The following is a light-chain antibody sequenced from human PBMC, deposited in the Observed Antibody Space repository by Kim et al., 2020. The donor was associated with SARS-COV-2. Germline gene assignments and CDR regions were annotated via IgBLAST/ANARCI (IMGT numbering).Light chain of an antibody. Sequence: VSPGQTASITCSGDKLGDKYACWYQQKPGQSPVLVIYQDSKRPSGIPERFSGSNSGNTATMTISGTQAMDEADYYCQAWDSSTVVFGGGTKLTVL. CDR1: KLGDKY. V-gene: IGLV3-1*01. J-gene: IGLJ2*01. CDR2: QDS. CDR3: QAWDSSTVV.